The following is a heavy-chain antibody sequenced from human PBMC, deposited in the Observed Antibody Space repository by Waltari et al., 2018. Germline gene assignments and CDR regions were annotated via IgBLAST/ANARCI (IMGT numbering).Heavy chain of an antibody. CDR3: ARDLVATPP. V-gene: IGHV3-7*01. CDR2: IRQNGSGR. Sequence: EVQLVESGGDLVQPGGSLRLSCAASGFTFSRSWMTWVRQAPGRGRGWVGNIRQNGSGRGYADSVRGRVTISSDNAMNSLYLQMNGLGVEDTAVYYCARDLVATPPWGQGTLVTVSS. D-gene: IGHD2-21*02. J-gene: IGHJ5*02. CDR1: GFTFSRSW.